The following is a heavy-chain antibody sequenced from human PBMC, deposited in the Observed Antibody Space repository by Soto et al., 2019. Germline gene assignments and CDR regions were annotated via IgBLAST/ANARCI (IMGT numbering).Heavy chain of an antibody. CDR2: IIDSGGST. CDR1: GFTFSSCA. Sequence: EVQLLESGGGLVQPGGSLRLSCAASGFTFSSCAMGWVRQAPGKGLEWVSDIIDSGGSTYYADSVKGRFTISRDNSKSTLYLQMNSMRDEDTALYYCAKVRSYYYYYGGDVWVQGTTVTVSS. CDR3: AKVRSYYYYYGGDV. J-gene: IGHJ6*02. V-gene: IGHV3-23*01.